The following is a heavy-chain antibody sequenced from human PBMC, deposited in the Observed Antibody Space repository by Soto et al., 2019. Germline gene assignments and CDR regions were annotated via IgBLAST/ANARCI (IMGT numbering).Heavy chain of an antibody. CDR1: GGSLSSYY. CDR2: IYYSGST. V-gene: IGHV4-59*08. Sequence: SETLSLTCVVSGGSLSSYYWNWIRQPPGKGLEWIGDIYYSGSTNYNPSLKSRVTISVDTSKNQFSLKLSSVTAADTAVYYCARRAAGTGWFDPWGQGTLVTVSS. J-gene: IGHJ5*02. CDR3: ARRAAGTGWFDP. D-gene: IGHD6-13*01.